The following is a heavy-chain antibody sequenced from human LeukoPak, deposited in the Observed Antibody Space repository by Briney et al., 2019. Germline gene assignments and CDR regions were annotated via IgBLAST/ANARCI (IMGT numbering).Heavy chain of an antibody. Sequence: PSETLSLTCTVSGGSISSSSYYWGWIRQTPGKVLEWIGSIYYSGSTYYNPSLKSRVTISVDTSRNQFSLKLSSVTAADTAVYCCARHVSGYYGDWWGAFDYWGQGTLVTVSS. V-gene: IGHV4-39*01. J-gene: IGHJ4*02. CDR1: GGSISSSSYY. CDR2: IYYSGST. CDR3: ARHVSGYYGDWWGAFDY. D-gene: IGHD4-17*01.